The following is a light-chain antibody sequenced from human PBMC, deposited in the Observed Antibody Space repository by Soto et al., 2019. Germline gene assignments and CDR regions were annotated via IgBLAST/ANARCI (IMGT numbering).Light chain of an antibody. CDR2: SAS. Sequence: DIQMTQSPSSLSASVGDRVTIXXRASQGINKWVAWYQQKPGTAPQVXCYSASRLYTVGPSRFSGSGSGTDFTLTSSSLQPEDFATYYCPQAPTFALTCGGGTNVEIK. CDR1: QGINKW. J-gene: IGKJ4*01. CDR3: PQAPTFALT. V-gene: IGKV1-12*01.